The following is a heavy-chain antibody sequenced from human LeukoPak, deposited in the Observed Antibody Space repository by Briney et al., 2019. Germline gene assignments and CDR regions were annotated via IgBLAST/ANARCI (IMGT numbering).Heavy chain of an antibody. D-gene: IGHD3-3*01. V-gene: IGHV3-30-3*01. CDR2: ISYDGSNK. CDR3: AKDLYDFWSGYYMGWYFDL. Sequence: GRSLRLSCAASGFTFSSYAMHWVRQAPGKGLEWVAVISYDGSNKYYADSVKGRFTISRDNSKNTLYLQMNSLRAEDTAVYYCAKDLYDFWSGYYMGWYFDLWGRGTLDTVSS. J-gene: IGHJ2*01. CDR1: GFTFSSYA.